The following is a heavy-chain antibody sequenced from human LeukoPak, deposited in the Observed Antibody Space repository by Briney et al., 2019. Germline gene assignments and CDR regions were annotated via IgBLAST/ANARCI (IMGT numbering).Heavy chain of an antibody. Sequence: SVKVSCKASGYTFTGYYMHWVRQAPGQGLEWMGRIIPILGIANYAQKFQGRVTITADKSTSTAYMELSSLRSEDTAVYYCASPSVCSSTSCYNDYYYYGMDVWGQGTTVTVSS. CDR2: IIPILGIA. J-gene: IGHJ6*02. D-gene: IGHD2-2*02. CDR3: ASPSVCSSTSCYNDYYYYGMDV. V-gene: IGHV1-69*02. CDR1: GYTFTGYY.